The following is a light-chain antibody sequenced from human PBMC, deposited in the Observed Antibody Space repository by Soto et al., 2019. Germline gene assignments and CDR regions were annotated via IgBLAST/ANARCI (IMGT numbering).Light chain of an antibody. V-gene: IGLV1-47*01. J-gene: IGLJ2*01. CDR3: AAWDDSLSVL. CDR2: TNN. CDR1: SSNIGSNY. Sequence: QSVLTQPPSASGTPGQRVTISCSGSSSNIGSNYVYWYQQLPGTAPKLLIHTNNQRPSGVPDRFSGSKSGTSASLAISGLRSEDEADYYCAAWDDSLSVLFGGGTKVTVL.